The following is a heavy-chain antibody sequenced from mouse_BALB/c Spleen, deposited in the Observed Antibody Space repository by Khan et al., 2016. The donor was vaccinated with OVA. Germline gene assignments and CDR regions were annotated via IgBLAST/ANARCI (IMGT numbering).Heavy chain of an antibody. CDR2: INTYTGEP. CDR3: ARFHGGY. CDR1: GYTFTDYV. J-gene: IGHJ2*01. Sequence: QIQLVQSGPDLKKPGETVKISCKASGYTFTDYVMNWVKQAPGKGLKWMGWINTYTGEPTYADDFKGRFAFSLETSASTAYLQINGLKNEDTATYFCARFHGGYWGQGTTLTVSS. V-gene: IGHV9-3-1*01.